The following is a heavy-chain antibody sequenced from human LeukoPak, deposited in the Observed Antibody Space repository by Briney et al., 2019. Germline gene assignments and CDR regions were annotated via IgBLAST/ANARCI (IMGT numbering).Heavy chain of an antibody. CDR1: GFTFSSYA. V-gene: IGHV3-23*01. D-gene: IGHD2-21*02. CDR3: AKVGAIVVVTYYFDY. Sequence: GGSLTLSCAASGFTFSSYAMSWVRQAPGQGLEWVSAISGSGGSTYYADSVKGRFTISRDNSKNTLYLQMNSLRAEDTAVYYCAKVGAIVVVTYYFDYWGQGTLVTVSS. J-gene: IGHJ4*02. CDR2: ISGSGGST.